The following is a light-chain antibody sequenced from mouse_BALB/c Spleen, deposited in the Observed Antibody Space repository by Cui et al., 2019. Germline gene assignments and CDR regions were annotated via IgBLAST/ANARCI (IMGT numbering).Light chain of an antibody. CDR3: HQRSSYPWT. Sequence: HILLTQSTAIMSASPGEKVTMTYSASSRVSYMHWYQQKPGSSPKPWIYDTSNRASGFPARFSGSGSGTSYSLIISSMEAEDAATYYCHQRSSYPWTFGGGTKLEIK. CDR1: SRVSY. V-gene: IGKV4-69*01. J-gene: IGKJ1*01. CDR2: DTS.